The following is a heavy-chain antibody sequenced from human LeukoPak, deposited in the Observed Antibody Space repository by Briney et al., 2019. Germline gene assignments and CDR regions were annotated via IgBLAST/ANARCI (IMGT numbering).Heavy chain of an antibody. CDR2: ISGSTIST. Sequence: GGSLRLSCAASGFTFSNYAMTWVRQAPGKGLEWGSTISGSTISTYYADSVKGRFTVSRDNSNNTLYLQMNSLRAEDTAVYYCAKSPPVTAKGWYFDYWGQGTRVTVSS. CDR1: GFTFSNYA. V-gene: IGHV3-23*01. J-gene: IGHJ4*02. CDR3: AKSPPVTAKGWYFDY. D-gene: IGHD2-21*02.